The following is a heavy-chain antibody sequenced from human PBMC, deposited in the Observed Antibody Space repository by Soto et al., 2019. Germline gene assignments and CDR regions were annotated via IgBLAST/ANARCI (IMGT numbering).Heavy chain of an antibody. Sequence: SETLSLTCTVSGGSFKSGSYSWSWIRQPPGKGLEWIGYVYHTERTSYNPSLKSRVSISMDTSKNQFSLNLDSVTAADTAVYFCARDFAYFDSWGQGTLVTVSS. CDR3: ARDFAYFDS. CDR2: VYHTERT. J-gene: IGHJ4*02. CDR1: GGSFKSGSYS. D-gene: IGHD3-3*01. V-gene: IGHV4-61*01.